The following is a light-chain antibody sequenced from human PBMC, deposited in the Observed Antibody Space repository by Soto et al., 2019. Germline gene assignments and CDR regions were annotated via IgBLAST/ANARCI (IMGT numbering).Light chain of an antibody. V-gene: IGKV3-20*01. CDR3: QQYGNSPLT. CDR2: GVS. CDR1: QSVSSSY. Sequence: EIVLTQSPGTLSLSPGERATLSCRASQSVSSSYLAWYQQKPGQAPRLLIYGVSSRATGIPDRFSGSGSGTDFTLTISRLEAEDFAVYYCQQYGNSPLTFGPGTKVDLK. J-gene: IGKJ3*01.